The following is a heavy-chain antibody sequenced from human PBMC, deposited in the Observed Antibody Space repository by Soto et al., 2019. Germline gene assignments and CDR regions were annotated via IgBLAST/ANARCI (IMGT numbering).Heavy chain of an antibody. D-gene: IGHD3-10*01. CDR2: IYYSGST. CDR1: GGSISSYY. V-gene: IGHV4-59*08. CDR3: ARLYDGSGSYYWDYYGMDV. J-gene: IGHJ6*02. Sequence: SETLSLTCTVSGGSISSYYWSWIRQPPGKGLEWIGYIYYSGSTNYNPSLKSRVTISVDTSKNQFSLKLSSVTAADTAVYYCARLYDGSGSYYWDYYGMDVWGQGTTVTVSS.